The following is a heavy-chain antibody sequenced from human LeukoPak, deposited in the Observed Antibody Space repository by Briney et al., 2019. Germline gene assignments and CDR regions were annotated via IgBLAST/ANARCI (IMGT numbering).Heavy chain of an antibody. D-gene: IGHD2-2*01. CDR2: ISGSGGST. V-gene: IGHV3-23*01. Sequence: PGGSLRLSCAASGFTFRSYAMSWVRQAPGKGLEWGSDISGSGGSTYYADSVKSRFTISRDNSKDTLYLQMNSLRAEDTAVYYCAKLDCSSTSCYEDYWGQGTLVTVSS. J-gene: IGHJ4*02. CDR3: AKLDCSSTSCYEDY. CDR1: GFTFRSYA.